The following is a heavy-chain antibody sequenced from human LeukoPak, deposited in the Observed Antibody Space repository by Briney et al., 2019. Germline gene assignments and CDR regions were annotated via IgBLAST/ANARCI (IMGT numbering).Heavy chain of an antibody. CDR3: ARGEDRNFYYYYGMDV. J-gene: IGHJ6*02. CDR1: GYTFTGYY. CDR2: INPNSGGT. V-gene: IGHV1-2*06. D-gene: IGHD1-26*01. Sequence: GASVKVSCKASGYTFTGYYMHWVRQAPGQGLEWMGRINPNSGGTNYAQKFQGRVTMTRDTSISTAYMELSRLRSDDTAVYYCARGEDRNFYYYYGMDVWGQGTTVTVSS.